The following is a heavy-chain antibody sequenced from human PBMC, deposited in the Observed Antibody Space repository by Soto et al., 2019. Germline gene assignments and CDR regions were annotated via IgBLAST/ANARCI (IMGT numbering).Heavy chain of an antibody. CDR3: TRKRFGMDV. V-gene: IGHV3-7*03. CDR2: IKEDGSEK. Sequence: GGSLRLSCAASGFTFSNSWMSWVRQAPGKGLEWVASIKEDGSEKDYVDPVKGRFTITRDNAKNSLYLQMNNLRAEDTAVYFCTRKRFGMDVWGQGTTVTVS. CDR1: GFTFSNSW. J-gene: IGHJ6*02.